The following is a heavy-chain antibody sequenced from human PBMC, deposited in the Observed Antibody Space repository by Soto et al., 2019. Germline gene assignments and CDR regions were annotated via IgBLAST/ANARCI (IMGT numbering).Heavy chain of an antibody. D-gene: IGHD1-7*01. CDR3: ASGNWNYGWFDP. CDR2: IYHSGST. Sequence: KPWETLSLTCAVSGGSISSGGYSWSWIRQPPGKGLEWIGYIYHSGSTYYNPSLKSRVTISVDRSKNQFSLKLSSVTAADTAVYYCASGNWNYGWFDPWGQGTLVTVSS. V-gene: IGHV4-30-2*01. J-gene: IGHJ5*02. CDR1: GGSISSGGYS.